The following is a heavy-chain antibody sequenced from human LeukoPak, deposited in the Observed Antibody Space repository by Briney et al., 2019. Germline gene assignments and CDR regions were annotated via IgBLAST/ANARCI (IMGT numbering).Heavy chain of an antibody. Sequence: ASVKVSCKASGYTYTGYYMHWVRQAPGQGLEWMGRINPNSGGTNYAQKFQGRVTMTRDTSISTAYMELSRLRSDDTAVYYCARDRPHIAVAAMNWFDPWGQGTLVTVSS. CDR2: INPNSGGT. J-gene: IGHJ5*02. V-gene: IGHV1-2*06. CDR1: GYTYTGYY. D-gene: IGHD6-19*01. CDR3: ARDRPHIAVAAMNWFDP.